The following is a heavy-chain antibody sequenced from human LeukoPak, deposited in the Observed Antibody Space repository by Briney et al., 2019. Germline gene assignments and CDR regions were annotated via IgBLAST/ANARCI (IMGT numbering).Heavy chain of an antibody. CDR1: GGSISSYY. CDR2: IYYSGST. D-gene: IGHD4-17*01. Sequence: SETLSLTCTVSGGSISSYYWSWIRQPPGKGLEWIGYIYYSGSTNYNPSLKSRVTISVDTSKNQFSLKLSSVTAADTAVYYRARDHPPTVFDYWGQGTLVTVSS. CDR3: ARDHPPTVFDY. V-gene: IGHV4-59*01. J-gene: IGHJ4*02.